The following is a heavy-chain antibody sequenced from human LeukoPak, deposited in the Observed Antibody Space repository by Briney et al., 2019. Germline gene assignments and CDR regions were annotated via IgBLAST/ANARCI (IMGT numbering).Heavy chain of an antibody. CDR1: GFTFSSYW. Sequence: GGSLRLSCAASGFTFSSYWMSWVRQAPGKGLEWVANIKQDGSEKYYVDSVKGRFTISRDNAKNSLYLQMNSLRAEDTAVYYCAREGAVAGIVWFDLWGQGTLVTVSS. D-gene: IGHD6-19*01. J-gene: IGHJ5*02. CDR3: AREGAVAGIVWFDL. V-gene: IGHV3-7*01. CDR2: IKQDGSEK.